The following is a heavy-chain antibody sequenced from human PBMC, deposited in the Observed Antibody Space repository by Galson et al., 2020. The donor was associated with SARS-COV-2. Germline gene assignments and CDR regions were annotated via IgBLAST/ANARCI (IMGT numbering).Heavy chain of an antibody. V-gene: IGHV4-34*01. CDR2: INDSGST. Sequence: SETLSLTCAVYGGSFSCYQWSWVRQSPGKGLEWIGQINDSGSTKYNPSLKSRVTISIDASKNQFSLRLTSVTAADTAVYYCVRGVPGYWGQGALVTVSA. D-gene: IGHD3-10*01. CDR1: GGSFSCYQ. J-gene: IGHJ4*02. CDR3: VRGVPGY.